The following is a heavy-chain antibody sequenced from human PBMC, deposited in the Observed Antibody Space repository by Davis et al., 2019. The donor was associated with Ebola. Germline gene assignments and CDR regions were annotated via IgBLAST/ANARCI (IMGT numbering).Heavy chain of an antibody. CDR1: GFTFSSYW. V-gene: IGHV3-74*01. Sequence: GESLKISCAASGFTFSSYWMHWVRQAPGKGLVWVSRINPDGSFTDYADSVKGRFSISRDSTSNTLYLQMNGLRAEDTAVYYCAYSGDLWGALDHWGQGTLVTVSP. CDR3: AYSGDLWGALDH. J-gene: IGHJ4*02. CDR2: INPDGSFT. D-gene: IGHD3-3*01.